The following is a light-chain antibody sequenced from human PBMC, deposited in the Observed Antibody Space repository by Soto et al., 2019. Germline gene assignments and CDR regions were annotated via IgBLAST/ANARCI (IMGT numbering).Light chain of an antibody. Sequence: EILLTQSPATLSVSPGERATLSCRASQNVRYNLAWYQQKPGQAPRLLIYGASNRASDIPPRFSGSGSGTEFTLTISSLQSEDFAVYYCHQYKIWFTFGQGTKLEIK. J-gene: IGKJ2*01. CDR1: QNVRYN. CDR2: GAS. CDR3: HQYKIWFT. V-gene: IGKV3-15*01.